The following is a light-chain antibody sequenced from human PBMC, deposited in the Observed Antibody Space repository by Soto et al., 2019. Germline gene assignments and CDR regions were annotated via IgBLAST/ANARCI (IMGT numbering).Light chain of an antibody. J-gene: IGKJ1*01. CDR3: QHRYNWPRT. CDR2: GAS. CDR1: QSVTNY. Sequence: DIVLTQSPATLSLSPGERATLSCRASQSVTNYLVWYQQKPGQAPSLLIHGASNRATAIPARFSGSGSGTDFTLTISSLEPEDFAVYYCQHRYNWPRTFGQGTQVEIK. V-gene: IGKV3-11*01.